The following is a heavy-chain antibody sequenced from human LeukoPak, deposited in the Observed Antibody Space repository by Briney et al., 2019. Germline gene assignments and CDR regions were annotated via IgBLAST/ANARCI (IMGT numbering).Heavy chain of an antibody. CDR1: GFTFDDYA. V-gene: IGHV3-9*01. Sequence: PGRSLRLSCAASGFTFDDYAMHWVRQGPGKGLEWVSGISWNSGNIGYADSVKGRFTISRDNAKNSLYLQMNSLRAEDTALYYCAKGDDSSGSVFDYWGKGTLVTVSS. D-gene: IGHD3-22*01. CDR2: ISWNSGNI. J-gene: IGHJ4*02. CDR3: AKGDDSSGSVFDY.